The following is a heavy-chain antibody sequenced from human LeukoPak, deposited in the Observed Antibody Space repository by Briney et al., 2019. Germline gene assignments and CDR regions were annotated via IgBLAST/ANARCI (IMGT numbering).Heavy chain of an antibody. CDR1: GFTFSSYW. Sequence: GGSLRLSCAASGFTFSSYWMHWVRQAPGKGLVWVSRISSDGRSTSYADSVKGRFTISRDNAKNTLYLQMNSLGAEDTAVYYCARDYDFDDYWGQGTLVTVSS. CDR3: ARDYDFDDY. J-gene: IGHJ4*02. D-gene: IGHD3-3*01. V-gene: IGHV3-74*01. CDR2: ISSDGRST.